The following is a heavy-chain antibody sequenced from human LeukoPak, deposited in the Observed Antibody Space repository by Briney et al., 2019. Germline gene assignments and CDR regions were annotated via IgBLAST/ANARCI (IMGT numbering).Heavy chain of an antibody. CDR3: AKAQAYGGFDY. CDR1: GFTFSSYG. Sequence: GGSLRLSCAASGFTFSSYGMHWVRQAPGKGLEWVAVISYDGSNKYYADSVKGRFTISRDNSKNTLYLQMNSLRAEDTAVYYCAKAQAYGGFDYWGQGTPVTVSS. J-gene: IGHJ4*02. V-gene: IGHV3-30*18. D-gene: IGHD3-16*01. CDR2: ISYDGSNK.